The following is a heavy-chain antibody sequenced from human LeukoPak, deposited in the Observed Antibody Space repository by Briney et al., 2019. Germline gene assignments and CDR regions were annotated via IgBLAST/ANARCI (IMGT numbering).Heavy chain of an antibody. CDR2: IYSGGST. CDR3: ARLGATGYFQH. D-gene: IGHD1-26*01. V-gene: IGHV3-53*01. J-gene: IGHJ1*01. CDR1: GFTVSSNY. Sequence: PGGSLSLSCAASGFTVSSNYMSWVRQAPGKGLEWVSVIYSGGSTYYADSVKGRFTISRDNSKNTLYLQMNSLRAEDTAVYYCARLGATGYFQHWGQGTLVTVSS.